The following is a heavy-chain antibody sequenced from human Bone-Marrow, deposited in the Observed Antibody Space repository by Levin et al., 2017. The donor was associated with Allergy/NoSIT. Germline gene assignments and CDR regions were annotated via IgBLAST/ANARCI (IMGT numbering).Heavy chain of an antibody. V-gene: IGHV3-30*18. CDR2: ISYDGSNK. J-gene: IGHJ6*02. CDR3: AKVGRFLEWLRAPGELDV. Sequence: PGGSLRLSCAASGFTFSSYGMHWVRQAPGKGLEWVAVISYDGSNKYYADSVKGRFTISRDNSKNTLYLQMNSLRAEDTAVYYCAKVGRFLEWLRAPGELDVWGQGTTVTVSS. D-gene: IGHD3-3*01. CDR1: GFTFSSYG.